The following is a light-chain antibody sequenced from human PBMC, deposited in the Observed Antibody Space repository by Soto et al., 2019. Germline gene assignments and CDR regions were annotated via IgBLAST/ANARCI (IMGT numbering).Light chain of an antibody. J-gene: IGLJ1*01. Sequence: QSALTQPAAVSGSPGQSIAISCTGTSSDVGTYNSVSWYQQYPGKAPKLMIHDVSNRPSGVPDRFSVSKSGNTASLTISGLQSEDEADYYCSSYTSSSSYVFGSGTKVTVL. CDR2: DVS. V-gene: IGLV2-14*01. CDR3: SSYTSSSSYV. CDR1: SSDVGTYNS.